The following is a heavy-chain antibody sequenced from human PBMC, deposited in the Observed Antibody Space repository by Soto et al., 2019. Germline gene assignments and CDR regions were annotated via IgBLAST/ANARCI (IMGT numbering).Heavy chain of an antibody. CDR3: AKAAATYYCSGGYCYNYYFDS. J-gene: IGHJ4*02. Sequence: SAKVSCKASGYTFTSYAMHWVRQAPGQRLEWMGWINAGNGNTKYSQKFQGRVTITRDTSASTAYMELSSLRADDTAVYYCAKAAATYYCSGGYCYNYYFDSWGQGTLVTVSS. V-gene: IGHV1-3*01. CDR2: INAGNGNT. D-gene: IGHD2-15*01. CDR1: GYTFTSYA.